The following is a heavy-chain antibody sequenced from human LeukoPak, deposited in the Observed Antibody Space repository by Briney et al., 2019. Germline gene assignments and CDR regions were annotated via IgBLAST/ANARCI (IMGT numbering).Heavy chain of an antibody. CDR2: INHSGTS. CDR1: RGSFSGSF. V-gene: IGHV4-34*01. D-gene: IGHD3-22*01. J-gene: IGHJ4*02. CDR3: ARERGDYYDSSGYYPDY. Sequence: SETLSLTCAVQRGSFSGSFWSWIRQSPGMGLEWIGEINHSGTSNYSPSLKSRVTISGDTSKNQFSLNLTSVTAADTAVYYCARERGDYYDSSGYYPDYWGQGTLVTVSS.